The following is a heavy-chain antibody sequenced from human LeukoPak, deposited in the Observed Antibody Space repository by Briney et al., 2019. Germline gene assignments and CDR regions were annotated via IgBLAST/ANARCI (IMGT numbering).Heavy chain of an antibody. D-gene: IGHD5-24*01. CDR2: INHSGSS. CDR1: GGSFSDYS. V-gene: IGHV4-34*01. J-gene: IGHJ4*02. Sequence: SETLSLTCAVFGGSFSDYSWSWIRQPPGKGLEWIGEINHSGSSNYNPSLKSRVTISVDMSKNQISLKLGSVTAAATAVYYCARGGNYNSLNYWGEGTLVTVSS. CDR3: ARGGNYNSLNY.